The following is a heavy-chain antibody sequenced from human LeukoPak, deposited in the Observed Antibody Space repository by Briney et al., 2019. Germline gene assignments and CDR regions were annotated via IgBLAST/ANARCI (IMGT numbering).Heavy chain of an antibody. J-gene: IGHJ5*02. D-gene: IGHD3-10*01. CDR1: GFTFSSYA. CDR3: ARDRAYYYGSGTPWFDP. CDR2: ISYDGSNK. Sequence: GRSLRLSCAASGFTFSSYAMHWVRQAPGKGLEWVAVISYDGSNKYYADSVKGRFTISRDNSKNTLYLQMNSLRAEDTAVYYCARDRAYYYGSGTPWFDPWGQGTLVTVSS. V-gene: IGHV3-30*01.